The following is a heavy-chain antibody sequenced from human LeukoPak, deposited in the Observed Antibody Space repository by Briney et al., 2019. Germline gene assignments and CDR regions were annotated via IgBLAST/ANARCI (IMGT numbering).Heavy chain of an antibody. Sequence: ASVKVSCKVSGYTLTELSMHWVRQAPGKGLEWMGGFDPEDGETIYAQKFQGRVTMTEDTSTDTAYMELSSLRSEDTAVYYCATESPEMMKIFGVVGDYYYMDVWGKGTTVTVSS. V-gene: IGHV1-24*01. CDR3: ATESPEMMKIFGVVGDYYYMDV. CDR2: FDPEDGET. D-gene: IGHD3-3*01. CDR1: GYTLTELS. J-gene: IGHJ6*03.